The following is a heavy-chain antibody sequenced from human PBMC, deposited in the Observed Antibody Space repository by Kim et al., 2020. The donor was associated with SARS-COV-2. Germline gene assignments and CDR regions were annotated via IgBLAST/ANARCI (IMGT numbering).Heavy chain of an antibody. D-gene: IGHD6-19*01. V-gene: IGHV4-59*01. CDR1: GGSISSYY. J-gene: IGHJ3*02. CDR3: ARVRRPEYSSGWYGIDAFDI. CDR2: IYYSGST. Sequence: SETLSLTCTVSGGSISSYYWSWIRQPPGKGLEWIGYIYYSGSTNYNPSLKSRVTISVDTSKNQFSLKLSSVTAADTAVYYCARVRRPEYSSGWYGIDAFDIWGQGTMVTVSS.